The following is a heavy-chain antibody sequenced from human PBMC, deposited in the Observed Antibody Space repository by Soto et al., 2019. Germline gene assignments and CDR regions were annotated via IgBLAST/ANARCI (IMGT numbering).Heavy chain of an antibody. CDR1: GYTFTKYG. J-gene: IGHJ6*02. Sequence: ASVKVSCKASGYTFTKYGFSWVGQAPGQGLEWMGWISGYNGNTKYAEKFQGRVTMTTDTSTSTAHMELRSLRSDDTAVYYCAREGQAPYYYYGMDVWGQGTAVTVSS. CDR3: AREGQAPYYYYGMDV. CDR2: ISGYNGNT. V-gene: IGHV1-18*01.